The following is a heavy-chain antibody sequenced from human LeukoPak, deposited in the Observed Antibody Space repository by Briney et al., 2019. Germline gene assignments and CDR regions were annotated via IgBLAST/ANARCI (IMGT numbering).Heavy chain of an antibody. V-gene: IGHV1-69*13. Sequence: SVNVSCQRSLCSFISYAIRGLRQAPGQGREWMGGIIPIFGTPNYAQNFQGRVTITADESTSTAYMELSSLRSEDTAVYYCATLPGSGSYYDFWSGYRYYMDVWGRGTTVTVSS. CDR3: ATLPGSGSYYDFWSGYRYYMDV. CDR2: IIPIFGTP. CDR1: LCSFISYA. D-gene: IGHD3-3*01. J-gene: IGHJ6*03.